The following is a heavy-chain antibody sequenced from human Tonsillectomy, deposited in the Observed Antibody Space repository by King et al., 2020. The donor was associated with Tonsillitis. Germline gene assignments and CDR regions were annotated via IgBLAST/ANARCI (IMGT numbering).Heavy chain of an antibody. CDR3: ARGEDSAACMSY. V-gene: IGHV1-2*02. J-gene: IGHJ4*02. Sequence: QLVQSGAEVKTPGASVKVSCKASGYTFTGYYIHWVRQAPGQGLEWMGWINPKNGATNTAQKFQGRVTLTSDTSSTTAYMELNSLRLDDTAVYFCARGEDSAACMSYWGQGTLVTVSS. CDR1: GYTFTGYY. D-gene: IGHD6-6*01. CDR2: INPKNGAT.